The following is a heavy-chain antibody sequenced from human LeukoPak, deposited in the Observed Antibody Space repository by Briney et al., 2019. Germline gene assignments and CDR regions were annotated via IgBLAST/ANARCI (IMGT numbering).Heavy chain of an antibody. D-gene: IGHD3-10*01. J-gene: IGHJ6*04. CDR1: GFTFSTAA. Sequence: PGGSLRLSCAASGFTFSTAAMSWVRQAPGKGLEWVSAISGSGGSTYYADSVKGRFTISRDNSKNTLYLQMNSLRAEDTAVYYCAKSVKWAISGMDVWGKGTTVTVSS. V-gene: IGHV3-23*01. CDR2: ISGSGGST. CDR3: AKSVKWAISGMDV.